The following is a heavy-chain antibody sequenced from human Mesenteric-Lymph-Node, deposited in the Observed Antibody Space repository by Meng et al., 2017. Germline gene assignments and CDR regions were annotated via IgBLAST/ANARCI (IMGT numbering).Heavy chain of an antibody. Sequence: ASVKVSCKASGYTFTSYGISWVRQAPGQGLEWMGWISAYNGNTNYAQKLQGRVTMTTDTSTSTAYMELRSLRSDDTTVYYCARDGTWEVRVPQSYYWGQGTLVTVSS. V-gene: IGHV1-18*01. CDR1: GYTFTSYG. CDR3: ARDGTWEVRVPQSYY. CDR2: ISAYNGNT. D-gene: IGHD3-10*01. J-gene: IGHJ4*02.